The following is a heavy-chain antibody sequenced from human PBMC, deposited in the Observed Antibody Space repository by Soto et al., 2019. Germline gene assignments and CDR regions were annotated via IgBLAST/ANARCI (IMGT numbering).Heavy chain of an antibody. V-gene: IGHV4-61*08. Sequence: SETLSLTCTVSGAALSSGGYFYTWVRQPPGKGLEWLGYIYYSGGINYNTSLRSLVTISLDKSKSQFSLRLISVTAADTAVYYCTREQSDDNYFDPWGQGTLVTVSS. D-gene: IGHD6-19*01. J-gene: IGHJ5*02. CDR2: IYYSGGI. CDR3: TREQSDDNYFDP. CDR1: GAALSSGGYF.